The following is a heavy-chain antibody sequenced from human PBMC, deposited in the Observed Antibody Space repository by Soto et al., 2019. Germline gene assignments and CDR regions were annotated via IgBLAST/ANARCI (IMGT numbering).Heavy chain of an antibody. D-gene: IGHD3-22*01. J-gene: IGHJ4*02. V-gene: IGHV1-3*01. CDR2: INAGNGNT. Sequence: GASVKVSCKASGYTFTSYAMHWVRQAPGQRLEWMGWINAGNGNTKYSQKFQGRVTITRDTSASTAYMELSSLRSEDTAVYYCARDPNHHYYDSSVHMGDGEADYWGQGTLVTVSS. CDR3: ARDPNHHYYDSSVHMGDGEADY. CDR1: GYTFTSYA.